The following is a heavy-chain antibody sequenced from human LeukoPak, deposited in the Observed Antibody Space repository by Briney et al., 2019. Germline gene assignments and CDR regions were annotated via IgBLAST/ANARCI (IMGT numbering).Heavy chain of an antibody. D-gene: IGHD6-13*01. CDR1: GYTFTGYY. Sequence: ASVKVSCKASGYTFTGYYMHWVRQAPGQGLEWMGWINPNSGGTNYTQKFQGRVTMTRDTSISTAYMELSRLRSDDTAVYYCAREGLAAAGDIDYWGQGTLVTVSS. CDR2: INPNSGGT. V-gene: IGHV1-2*02. CDR3: AREGLAAAGDIDY. J-gene: IGHJ4*02.